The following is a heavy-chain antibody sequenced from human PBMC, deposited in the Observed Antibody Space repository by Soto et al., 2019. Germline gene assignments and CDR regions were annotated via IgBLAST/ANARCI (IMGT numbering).Heavy chain of an antibody. V-gene: IGHV1-3*01. CDR3: ASSTGWSLYYYYGMDV. CDR1: GYTFTSYA. D-gene: IGHD6-19*01. CDR2: INAGNGNT. J-gene: IGHJ6*02. Sequence: ASVKCSCKASGYTFTSYAMDWVRQAPGQRLEWMGWINAGNGNTKYSQKFQGRVTITRDTSASTAYMELSSLRSEDTAVYYCASSTGWSLYYYYGMDVWGQGTTVTVSS.